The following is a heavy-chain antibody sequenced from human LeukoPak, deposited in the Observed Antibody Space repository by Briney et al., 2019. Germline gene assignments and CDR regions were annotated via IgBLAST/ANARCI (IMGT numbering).Heavy chain of an antibody. CDR1: GGPISSYY. Sequence: PSETLSLTCTVSGGPISSYYWSWIRQPAGKGLERIGRIYTSGSTNYNPSLKSRVTISVDKSKNQFSLKLSSVTAADTAVYYCARGKFTKRVVVIKDDAFDIWGQGTMVTVSS. V-gene: IGHV4-4*07. CDR3: ARGKFTKRVVVIKDDAFDI. J-gene: IGHJ3*02. D-gene: IGHD3-22*01. CDR2: IYTSGST.